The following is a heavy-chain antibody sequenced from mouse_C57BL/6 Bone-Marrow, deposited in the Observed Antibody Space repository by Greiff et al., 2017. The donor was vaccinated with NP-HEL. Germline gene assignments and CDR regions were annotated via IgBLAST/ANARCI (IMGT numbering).Heavy chain of an antibody. V-gene: IGHV5-15*01. D-gene: IGHD2-4*01. J-gene: IGHJ4*01. Sequence: EVQGVESGGGLVQPGGSLKLSCAASGFTFSDYGMAWVRQAPRKGPEWVAFISNLAYSIYYADTVTGRFTISRENAKNTLYLEMSSLRSEDTAMYYCARHPSRLRYAMDYWGQGTSVTVSS. CDR1: GFTFSDYG. CDR2: ISNLAYSI. CDR3: ARHPSRLRYAMDY.